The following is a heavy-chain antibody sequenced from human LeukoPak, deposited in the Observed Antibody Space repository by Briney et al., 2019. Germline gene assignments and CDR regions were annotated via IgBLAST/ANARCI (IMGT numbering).Heavy chain of an antibody. CDR3: ARGWFDA. J-gene: IGHJ5*02. CDR1: GFTFSDHE. CDR2: IDSSGNVR. V-gene: IGHV3-48*03. Sequence: QPGGCLRLSCAASGFTFSDHEMNWVCQAPGKGLEWLSYIDSSGNVRYDADSAKGRFTISRDNAKNELYLQLSSLRVEDTAFYYCARGWFDAWGRGTLVTVSS.